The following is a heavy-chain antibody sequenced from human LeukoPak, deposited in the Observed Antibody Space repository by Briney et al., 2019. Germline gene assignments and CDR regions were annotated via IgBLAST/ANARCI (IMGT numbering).Heavy chain of an antibody. J-gene: IGHJ4*02. CDR1: GGTFSSYA. Sequence: SVKLSCKASGGTFSSYAISWVRQAPGHRLKWMGGIIPIFGTANYAQKFQGRVTITADESTSTAYMELSSLRSEDTAVYYCARVGELGMRGRWGQGTLVTVSS. CDR3: ARVGELGMRGR. V-gene: IGHV1-69*13. CDR2: IIPIFGTA. D-gene: IGHD7-27*01.